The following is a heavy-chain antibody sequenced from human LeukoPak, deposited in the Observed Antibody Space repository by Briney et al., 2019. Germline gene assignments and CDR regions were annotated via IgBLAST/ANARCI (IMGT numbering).Heavy chain of an antibody. J-gene: IGHJ4*02. V-gene: IGHV3-23*01. CDR2: ISGSGGST. CDR3: ARTALLGGVVARGFDY. CDR1: GFTFSSYA. D-gene: IGHD3-16*02. Sequence: PGGSLRLSCAASGFTFSSYAMSWVRQAPGKGLEWDSSISGSGGSTYCADSVNGRFTIARDSSESTLYLQMNSLRAEDTAVYYCARTALLGGVVARGFDYWGQGTLVTVSS.